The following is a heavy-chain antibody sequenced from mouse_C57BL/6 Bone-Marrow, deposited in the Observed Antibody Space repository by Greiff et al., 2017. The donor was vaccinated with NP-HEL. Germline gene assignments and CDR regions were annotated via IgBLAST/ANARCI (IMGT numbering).Heavy chain of an antibody. Sequence: EVKLVESGGGLVQSGRSLRLSCATSGFTFSDFYMEWVRQAPGKGLEWIAASRNKANDYTTEYSASVKGRFIVSRDTSQSILYLQMNALRAEDTAIYYCAREYGYDYPYAMDDWGQGTSVTVSS. CDR1: GFTFSDFY. D-gene: IGHD2-2*01. CDR2: SRNKANDYTT. CDR3: AREYGYDYPYAMDD. V-gene: IGHV7-1*01. J-gene: IGHJ4*01.